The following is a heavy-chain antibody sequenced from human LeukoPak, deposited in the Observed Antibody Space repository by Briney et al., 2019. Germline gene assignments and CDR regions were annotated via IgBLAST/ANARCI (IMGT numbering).Heavy chain of an antibody. CDR3: AKGGEWEPFDY. Sequence: GGSLRLSCAASGFTFSSYWMHWVRQAPGKGLVWVSRINGDGSSTTYADSVKGRFTISRDNAKNTLYLQMNSLRAEDTAVYYCAKGGEWEPFDYWGQGTLVTVSS. CDR2: INGDGSST. V-gene: IGHV3-74*01. CDR1: GFTFSSYW. D-gene: IGHD3-16*01. J-gene: IGHJ4*02.